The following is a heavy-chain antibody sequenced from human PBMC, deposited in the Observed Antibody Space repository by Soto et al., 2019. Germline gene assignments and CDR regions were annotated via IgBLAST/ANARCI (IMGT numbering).Heavy chain of an antibody. Sequence: QLQLQESGPGLVKPSETLSLTCTVSDGSISSRNYYWGWIRQPPGKGLEWIGSIYYSGSTYYNPSLTSRVTITVDTSKNQFPLKLSSVTAADTAVYYCARLLRFLEWLPRAERSYYMDVWGKGTTVTVSS. V-gene: IGHV4-39*01. CDR3: ARLLRFLEWLPRAERSYYMDV. CDR2: IYYSGST. CDR1: DGSISSRNYY. J-gene: IGHJ6*03. D-gene: IGHD3-3*01.